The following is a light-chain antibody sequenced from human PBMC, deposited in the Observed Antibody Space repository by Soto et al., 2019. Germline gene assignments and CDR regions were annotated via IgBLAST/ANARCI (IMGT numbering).Light chain of an antibody. CDR1: QNLGSGY. CDR3: QQYYTAPRT. Sequence: EIVLTQSPGTLSLSPGDRATLSCRASQNLGSGYLAWYQQKPDQAPRILIYAASSRATGIPDRCSGSGSGTYFSRTISRLEPEDFAVYYGQQYYTAPRTFGQGTKVK. V-gene: IGKV3-20*01. CDR2: AAS. J-gene: IGKJ1*01.